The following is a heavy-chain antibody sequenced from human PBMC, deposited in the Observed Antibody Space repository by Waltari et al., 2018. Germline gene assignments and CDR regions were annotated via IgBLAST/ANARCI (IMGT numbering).Heavy chain of an antibody. V-gene: IGHV3-30*18. J-gene: IGHJ3*02. Sequence: QVQLVESGGGVVQPGRSLRLSCAASGFTFSSYGMHWVRQAPGKGLGWVAVIWYDGSNKYYADSVKGRFTISRDNSKNTLYLQMNSLRAEDTAMYYCAKDGNGAFDIWGQGTMVTVSS. D-gene: IGHD1-1*01. CDR2: IWYDGSNK. CDR1: GFTFSSYG. CDR3: AKDGNGAFDI.